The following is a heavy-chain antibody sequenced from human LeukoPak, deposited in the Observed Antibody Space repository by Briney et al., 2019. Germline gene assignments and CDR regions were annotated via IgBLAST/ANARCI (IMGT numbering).Heavy chain of an antibody. J-gene: IGHJ4*02. CDR2: IKSKTDGGTT. CDR1: GFTFSNAW. V-gene: IGHV3-15*01. Sequence: GGSLRLSWAASGFTFSNAWMSWVRQAPGKGLEWVGRIKSKTDGGTTDYAAPVKGRFTISRDDSKNTLYLQMNSLKTEDTAVYYCTTAEWLYPTLDYWGQGTLVTVSS. D-gene: IGHD3-3*01. CDR3: TTAEWLYPTLDY.